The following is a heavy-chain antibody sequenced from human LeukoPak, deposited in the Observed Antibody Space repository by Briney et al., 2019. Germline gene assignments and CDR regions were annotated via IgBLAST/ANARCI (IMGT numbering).Heavy chain of an antibody. J-gene: IGHJ4*02. V-gene: IGHV3-23*01. CDR3: AKRGVVIRVILVGFHKEAQYFDS. D-gene: IGHD3-22*01. CDR1: GITLSNYG. Sequence: GSLRLSCAVSGITLSNYGMSWVRQTPGKGLEWVAGISDSGGRTNYADSVKGRFTISRDNPKNTLYLQMNSLRAEDTAVYFCAKRGVVIRVILVGFHKEAQYFDSWGQRALVTVSS. CDR2: ISDSGGRT.